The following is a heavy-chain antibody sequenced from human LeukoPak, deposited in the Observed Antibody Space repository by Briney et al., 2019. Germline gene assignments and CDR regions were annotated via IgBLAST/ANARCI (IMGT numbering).Heavy chain of an antibody. CDR1: GGSISSGSYY. Sequence: SQTLSLTCTVSGGSISSGSYYWSWIRQPAGKGLEWIGRIYTSGSTNYNPSLKSRVTISVDTSKNQFSLKLSSVTAADTAVYYCARPRITMVRGYGTDVWGKGTTVTVSS. V-gene: IGHV4-61*02. CDR2: IYTSGST. D-gene: IGHD3-10*01. J-gene: IGHJ6*04. CDR3: ARPRITMVRGYGTDV.